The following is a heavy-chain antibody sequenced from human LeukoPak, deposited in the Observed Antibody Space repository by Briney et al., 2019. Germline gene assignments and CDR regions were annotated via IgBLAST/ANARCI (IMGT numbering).Heavy chain of an antibody. V-gene: IGHV4-61*02. CDR1: GGSISSGSYY. D-gene: IGHD1-26*01. Sequence: SSETLSLTCTVSGGSISSGSYYWSWIRQPAGKGLEWIGRIYTSGSTYYNPSLKSRVTISVDRSKNQFSLKLSSVTAADTAVYYCARVYILRGNAFDIWGQGTMVTVSS. CDR3: ARVYILRGNAFDI. CDR2: IYTSGST. J-gene: IGHJ3*02.